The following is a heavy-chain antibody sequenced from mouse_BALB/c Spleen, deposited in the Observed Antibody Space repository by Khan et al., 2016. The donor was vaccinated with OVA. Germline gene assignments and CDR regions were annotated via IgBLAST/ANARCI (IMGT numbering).Heavy chain of an antibody. CDR2: ISYSGST. Sequence: EVKLLESGPGLVKPSQSLSLTCPVTGYSITSGYGWNWIRQFPGNKLEWMGYISYSGSTNYNPSLKSPISITRDTSKNQFFLQLNSVTTEDTATYYCARTARIKYWGQGTTLTVSS. V-gene: IGHV3-2*02. CDR1: GYSITSGYG. J-gene: IGHJ2*01. CDR3: ARTARIKY. D-gene: IGHD1-2*01.